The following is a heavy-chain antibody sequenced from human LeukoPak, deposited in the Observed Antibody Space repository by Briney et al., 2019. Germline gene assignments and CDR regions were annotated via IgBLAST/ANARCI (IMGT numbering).Heavy chain of an antibody. D-gene: IGHD3-10*01. CDR2: IKQDGSEK. Sequence: RPGGSLRLSCAASEFTFSSYWMSWVRQAPGKGLEWVANIKQDGSEKYYVDSVKGRFTISRDNAKNSLYLQMNSLKTEDTAVYYCTTTDVKFLYYGSGSAFDIWGQGTMVTVSS. CDR3: TTTDVKFLYYGSGSAFDI. J-gene: IGHJ3*02. V-gene: IGHV3-7*03. CDR1: EFTFSSYW.